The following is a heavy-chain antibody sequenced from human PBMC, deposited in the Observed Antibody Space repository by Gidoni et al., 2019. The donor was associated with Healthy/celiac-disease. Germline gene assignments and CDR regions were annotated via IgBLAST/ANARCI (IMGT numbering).Heavy chain of an antibody. Sequence: EVQLLESGGGLVQPVGSLSLSCAASGFTFSSYAMSWVRQAPGKGLEWVAAISGSGGSTNYADSVKGRFTISRDNSKNTLYLQMNSLRAEDTAVYYCAKTGARQQLVPNFDYWGQGTLVTVSS. CDR1: GFTFSSYA. CDR3: AKTGARQQLVPNFDY. J-gene: IGHJ4*02. D-gene: IGHD6-13*01. CDR2: ISGSGGST. V-gene: IGHV3-23*01.